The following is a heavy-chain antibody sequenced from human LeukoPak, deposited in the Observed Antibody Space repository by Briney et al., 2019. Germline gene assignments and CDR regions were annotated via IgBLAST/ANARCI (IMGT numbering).Heavy chain of an antibody. CDR3: ARGGIVVVSDAFDI. CDR1: GYSFINYW. V-gene: IGHV5-51*01. Sequence: GESLKISCKASGYSFINYWIGWVRQMPGKGLEWMGILYPGDSDTRYSPSFQGQVTISADKSISTAYLQWSSLKASDTAMYYCARGGIVVVSDAFDIWGQGTMVTVSS. J-gene: IGHJ3*02. D-gene: IGHD2-15*01. CDR2: LYPGDSDT.